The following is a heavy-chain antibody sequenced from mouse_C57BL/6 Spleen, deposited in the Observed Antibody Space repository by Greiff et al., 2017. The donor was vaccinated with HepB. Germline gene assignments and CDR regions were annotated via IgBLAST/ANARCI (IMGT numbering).Heavy chain of an antibody. Sequence: EVQLQQSGPELVKPGASVKISCKASGYSFTGYYMNWVKQSPEKSLEWIGEINPSTGGTTYNQKFKAKATLTVDKSSSTAYMQLKSLTSEDSAVYYCARGDGYYGFAYWGQGTLVTVSA. V-gene: IGHV1-42*01. J-gene: IGHJ3*01. CDR3: ARGDGYYGFAY. D-gene: IGHD2-3*01. CDR1: GYSFTGYY. CDR2: INPSTGGT.